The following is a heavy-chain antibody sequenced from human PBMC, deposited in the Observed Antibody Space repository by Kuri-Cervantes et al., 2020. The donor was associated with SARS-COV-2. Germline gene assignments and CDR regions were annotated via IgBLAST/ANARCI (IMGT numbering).Heavy chain of an antibody. CDR3: ARGMVRGVIQYYYYGMDV. D-gene: IGHD3-10*01. CDR2: INPNSGGT. V-gene: IGHV1-2*04. Sequence: ASVKVSCKASGYTFTGYYMHWVRQAPGQGLEWMGWINPNSGGTNYAQTFQGWVTMTRDTSISTAYMELSRLRSDDTAVYYCARGMVRGVIQYYYYGMDVWGQGTTVTVSS. J-gene: IGHJ6*02. CDR1: GYTFTGYY.